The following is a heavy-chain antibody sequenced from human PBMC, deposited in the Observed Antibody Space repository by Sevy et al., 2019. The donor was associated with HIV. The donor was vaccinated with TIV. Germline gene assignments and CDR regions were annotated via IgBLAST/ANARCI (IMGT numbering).Heavy chain of an antibody. CDR1: GFTFNNAW. CDR2: IKSKIDGETT. CDR3: ATAPGYYDSAPFDY. V-gene: IGHV3-15*01. J-gene: IGHJ4*02. D-gene: IGHD3-22*01. Sequence: GGSLRLSCAVSGFTFNNAWMNWVRQAPGTGLHWVGLIKSKIDGETTDYAAPVKGRFTISRDDSKNTLFLQMNSLKIEDTAVYYCATAPGYYDSAPFDYWGPGTLVTVSS.